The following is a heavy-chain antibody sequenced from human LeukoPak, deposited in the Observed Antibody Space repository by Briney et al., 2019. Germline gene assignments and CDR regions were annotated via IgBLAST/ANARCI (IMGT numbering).Heavy chain of an antibody. V-gene: IGHV3-30-3*02. CDR3: AKRYSSSSGYYYYMDV. D-gene: IGHD6-6*01. Sequence: GGSLRLSCAASGFTFSSYAMHWVRQAPGKGLEWVAVISYDGSNKYYADSVKGRFTISRDNSKNTLYLQMNSLRAEDTAVYYCAKRYSSSSGYYYYMDVWGKGTTVTVSS. CDR1: GFTFSSYA. CDR2: ISYDGSNK. J-gene: IGHJ6*03.